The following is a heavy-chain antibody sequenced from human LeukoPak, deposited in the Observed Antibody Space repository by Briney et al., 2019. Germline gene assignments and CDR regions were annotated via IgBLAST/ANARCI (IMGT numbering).Heavy chain of an antibody. CDR1: GGSISSSSYY. Sequence: SETLSLTCTVSGGSISSSSYYWGWIRQPPGKGLEWIGSIYYSGSTYYNPSLKSRVTISVDTSKNQFSLKLSSVTAADTAVYYCARLRSGSYLHFDYWGQGTLVTVSS. D-gene: IGHD1-26*01. CDR3: ARLRSGSYLHFDY. V-gene: IGHV4-39*01. CDR2: IYYSGST. J-gene: IGHJ4*02.